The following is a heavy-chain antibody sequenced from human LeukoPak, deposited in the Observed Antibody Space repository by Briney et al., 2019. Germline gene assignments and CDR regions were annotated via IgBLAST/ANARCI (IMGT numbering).Heavy chain of an antibody. CDR2: MNPNSGNT. CDR3: ARGYSSGWAYYYYYYMDV. Sequence: ASVKVSCKASGYTFTSYDINWVRQATGQGLEWMGWMNPNSGNTGYALKFQGRVTMTRNTSISTAYMELSSLRSEDTAVYYCARGYSSGWAYYYYYYMDVWGKGTTVTVSS. V-gene: IGHV1-8*01. J-gene: IGHJ6*03. CDR1: GYTFTSYD. D-gene: IGHD6-19*01.